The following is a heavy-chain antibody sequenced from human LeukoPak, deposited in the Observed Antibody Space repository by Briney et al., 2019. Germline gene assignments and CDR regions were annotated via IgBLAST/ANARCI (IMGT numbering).Heavy chain of an antibody. D-gene: IGHD6-19*01. CDR2: IVVGSGNT. CDR3: ARGRRSSGYRRTNWFDP. CDR1: GFTFTSSA. J-gene: IGHJ5*02. Sequence: SVKVTCKASGFTFTSSAVQWVRQARGQRLEWIGWIVVGSGNTNYAQKFQGRVTMTRDTSISTAYMELSSLRSEDTAVYYCARGRRSSGYRRTNWFDPWGQGTLVTVSS. V-gene: IGHV1-58*01.